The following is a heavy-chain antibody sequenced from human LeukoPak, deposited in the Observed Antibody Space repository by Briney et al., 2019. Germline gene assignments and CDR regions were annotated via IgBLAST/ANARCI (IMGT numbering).Heavy chain of an antibody. V-gene: IGHV3-7*03. CDR1: GFPFSSYS. D-gene: IGHD6-13*01. Sequence: GGSLRLSCAASGFPFSSYSMTWVRQAPGKGLEWVANIKPDGTTKFYVDSVKGRSTISRDNALNSLYLQMNSLRAEDTAIYYCARSIPYGTTWYGRSDYWGQGTLVTVSS. CDR2: IKPDGTTK. CDR3: ARSIPYGTTWYGRSDY. J-gene: IGHJ4*02.